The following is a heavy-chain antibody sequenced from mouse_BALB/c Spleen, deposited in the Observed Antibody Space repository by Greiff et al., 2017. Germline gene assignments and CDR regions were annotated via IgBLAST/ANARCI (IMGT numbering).Heavy chain of an antibody. Sequence: QVQLKESGPGLVAPSQSLSITCTVSGFSLTSYGVHWVRQPPGKGLEWLGVIWAGGSTNYNSALMSRLSISKDNSKSQVFLKMNSLQTDDTAMYYCAVLRLQGAWFAYWGQGTLVTVSA. CDR2: IWAGGST. CDR3: AVLRLQGAWFAY. CDR1: GFSLTSYG. D-gene: IGHD1-2*01. V-gene: IGHV2-9*02. J-gene: IGHJ3*01.